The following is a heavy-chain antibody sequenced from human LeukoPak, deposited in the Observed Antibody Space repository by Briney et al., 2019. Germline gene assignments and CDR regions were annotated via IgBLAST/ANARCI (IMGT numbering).Heavy chain of an antibody. J-gene: IGHJ4*02. CDR1: GFTFSSYA. CDR2: ISGSGGSI. V-gene: IGHV3-23*01. CDR3: AKFGPIAAAGTGGNY. Sequence: GGSLTLSCAASGFTFSSYAMSWVRQAPGKGLEWVSAISGSGGSIYYADSVKGRFTISRDNSKNTLYLQMNSLRAEDTAVYYCAKFGPIAAAGTGGNYWGQGTLVTVSS. D-gene: IGHD6-13*01.